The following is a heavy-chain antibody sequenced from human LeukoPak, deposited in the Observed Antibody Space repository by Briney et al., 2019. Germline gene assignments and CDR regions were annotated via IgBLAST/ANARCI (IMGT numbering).Heavy chain of an antibody. J-gene: IGHJ5*02. D-gene: IGHD2-15*01. CDR1: GYTLTELS. CDR2: INPNSGGT. Sequence: ASVKVSCKVSGYTLTELSMHWVRQAPGKGFEWMGWINPNSGGTNYAQKFQGRVTMTRDTSISTAYMELSRLRSDDTAVYYCAREMRGYCSGGSCYHWFDPWGPGTLVTVSS. CDR3: AREMRGYCSGGSCYHWFDP. V-gene: IGHV1-2*02.